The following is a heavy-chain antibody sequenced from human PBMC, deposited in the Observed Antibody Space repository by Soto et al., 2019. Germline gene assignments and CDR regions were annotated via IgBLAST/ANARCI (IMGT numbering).Heavy chain of an antibody. CDR3: ARPRRSGSYYAYYDYGMDV. Sequence: GESLKISCKGSGYSFTSYWISWVRQMPGKGLEWMGRIDPSDSYTNYSPSFQGHVTISADKSISTAYLQWSSLKASDTAMYYCARPRRSGSYYAYYDYGMDVWGQGTTVTVSS. J-gene: IGHJ6*02. CDR1: GYSFTSYW. D-gene: IGHD1-26*01. CDR2: IDPSDSYT. V-gene: IGHV5-10-1*01.